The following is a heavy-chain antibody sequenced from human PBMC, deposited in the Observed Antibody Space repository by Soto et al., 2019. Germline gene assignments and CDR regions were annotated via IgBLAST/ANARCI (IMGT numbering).Heavy chain of an antibody. CDR1: GGTFSSYA. J-gene: IGHJ4*02. V-gene: IGHV1-69*06. Sequence: QVQLVQSGAEVKKPGSSVKVSCKASGGTFSSYAISWVRQAPGQGLEWMGGIIPIFGTANYAQKFQGRVTSTADKSTSTAYMELSSLRSEDTAVYYCAREGTSYCSSTSGPFDYWGQGTLVTVSS. CDR2: IIPIFGTA. CDR3: AREGTSYCSSTSGPFDY. D-gene: IGHD2-2*01.